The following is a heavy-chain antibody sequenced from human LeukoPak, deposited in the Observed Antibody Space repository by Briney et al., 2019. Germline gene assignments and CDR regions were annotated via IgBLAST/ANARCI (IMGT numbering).Heavy chain of an antibody. CDR2: IYDSGTT. J-gene: IGHJ4*02. D-gene: IGHD3-22*01. Sequence: SETLSLTFTGCVGFISRHCWNWIRQPRGRGLEGIGYIYDSGTTNYNPSLKSRVLISVDTSKTQFSPKLRSVTAADTAVYYCARQNYYDGSGLFDYWGQGNLVTGSS. V-gene: IGHV4-59*08. CDR1: VGFISRHC. CDR3: ARQNYYDGSGLFDY.